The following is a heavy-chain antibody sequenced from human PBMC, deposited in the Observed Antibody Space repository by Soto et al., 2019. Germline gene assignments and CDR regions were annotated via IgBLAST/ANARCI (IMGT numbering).Heavy chain of an antibody. D-gene: IGHD2-15*01. CDR3: ASATVVAGTFDF. CDR1: GFAFRSYN. V-gene: IGHV3-21*01. CDR2: ISSGSSNI. Sequence: EVQLVESGGGLVKRGGSLTLSCAGSGFAFRSYNMNWVRQPPGKGLEWVASISSGSSNIYYADSVKGRFTISRDDAKDSLYLQMDSLRAEDSAVYYCASATVVAGTFDFWGQGTLLTVSS. J-gene: IGHJ4*02.